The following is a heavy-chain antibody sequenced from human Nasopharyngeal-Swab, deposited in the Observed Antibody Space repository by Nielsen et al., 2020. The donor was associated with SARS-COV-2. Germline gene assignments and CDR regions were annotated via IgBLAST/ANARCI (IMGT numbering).Heavy chain of an antibody. D-gene: IGHD3-10*01. V-gene: IGHV5-10-1*01. Sequence: VRQMPGKGLEWMGRIDPSDSYTNYSPSFQGHVTISADKPISTAYLQWSSLKASDTAMYYCARRVYGSGEELDPWGQGTLVTVSS. CDR3: ARRVYGSGEELDP. CDR2: IDPSDSYT. J-gene: IGHJ5*02.